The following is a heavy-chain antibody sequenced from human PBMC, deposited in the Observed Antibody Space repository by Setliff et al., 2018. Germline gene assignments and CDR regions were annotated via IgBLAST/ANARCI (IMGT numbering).Heavy chain of an antibody. CDR2: IYTDGST. V-gene: IGHV4-61*09. D-gene: IGHD3-22*01. CDR1: GGSLSSYNY. CDR3: ARDTSSDWAAWFDP. Sequence: SETLSLTCAVSGGSLSSYNYWSWIRQPAGKGLEWIGQIYTDGSTNYNPSLKSRVTISVDKSKNQFSLKLSSVTAADTAVYYCARDTSSDWAAWFDPWSQGILVTVS. J-gene: IGHJ5*02.